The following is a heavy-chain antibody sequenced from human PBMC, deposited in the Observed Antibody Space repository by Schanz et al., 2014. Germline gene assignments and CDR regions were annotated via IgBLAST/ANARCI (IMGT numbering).Heavy chain of an antibody. CDR2: INHSGST. J-gene: IGHJ4*02. CDR3: ARARGSNRGPRKYYFDY. Sequence: QVQLVESGGGVVQPGRSLRLSCAASGFSVTSNSMNWIRQPPGKGLEWIGEINHSGSTNYNPSLKSRVTISVDTSKNHFPLKVRSVTAADTAVYYCARARGSNRGPRKYYFDYWGQGTLVTVSS. CDR1: GFSVTSNS. V-gene: IGHV4-34*01.